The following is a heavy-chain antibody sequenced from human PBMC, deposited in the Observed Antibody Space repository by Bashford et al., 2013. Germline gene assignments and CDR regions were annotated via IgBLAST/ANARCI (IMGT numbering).Heavy chain of an antibody. J-gene: IGHJ4*02. CDR2: ISGYNLNT. Sequence: VASVKVSCKTSGYIFTNFGITWVRQAPGQGLEWMGWISGYNLNTNYAQKFQGRVTMTTVVSTGTAYMELRSLRSDDTAVYYCARLEAYTSSWSSYFDYWGQGTLVTVSS. CDR3: ARLEAYTSSWSSYFDY. D-gene: IGHD6-13*01. V-gene: IGHV1-18*01. CDR1: GYIFTNFG.